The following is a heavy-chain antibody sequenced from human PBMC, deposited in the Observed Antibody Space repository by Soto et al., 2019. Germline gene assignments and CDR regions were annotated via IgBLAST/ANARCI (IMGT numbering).Heavy chain of an antibody. CDR1: GYTFTSYD. CDR2: MNPNSGNT. D-gene: IGHD6-6*01. J-gene: IGHJ6*02. V-gene: IGHV1-8*01. CDR3: ARGQTGRSSSHNYYYGMDV. Sequence: ASVKISCKASGYTFTSYDINWVRQATGQGLEWMGWMNPNSGNTGYAQKFQGRVAMTRNTSISTAYMELSSLRSEDTAVYYCARGQTGRSSSHNYYYGMDVWGQGTKATVSS.